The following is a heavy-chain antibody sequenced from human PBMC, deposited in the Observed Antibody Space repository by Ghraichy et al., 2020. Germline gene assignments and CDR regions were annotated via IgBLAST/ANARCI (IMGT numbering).Heavy chain of an antibody. J-gene: IGHJ4*02. Sequence: GGSLRLSCAASGFTFSDYSMNWVRQAPGKGLEWLAYISGGRSTIYYAESVRGRFTISRDNAKNSLFLEMSSLSAEDTALYYCARDSNDSGAYEGLDRWGQGTLVTVSS. D-gene: IGHD3-22*01. CDR1: GFTFSDYS. CDR2: ISGGRSTI. CDR3: ARDSNDSGAYEGLDR. V-gene: IGHV3-48*04.